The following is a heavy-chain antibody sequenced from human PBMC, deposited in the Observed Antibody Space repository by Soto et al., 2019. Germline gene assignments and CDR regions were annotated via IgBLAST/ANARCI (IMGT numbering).Heavy chain of an antibody. CDR3: AKAFFTYSNYPPDAFDI. CDR2: ISYDGSNK. D-gene: IGHD4-4*01. CDR1: GFTFSSYG. Sequence: GGSLRLSCAASGFTFSSYGMHWVRQAPGKGLEWVAVISYDGSNKYYADSVKGRFTISRDNSKNTLYLQMNSLRAEDTAVYYCAKAFFTYSNYPPDAFDIWGQGTMVTVSS. J-gene: IGHJ3*02. V-gene: IGHV3-30*18.